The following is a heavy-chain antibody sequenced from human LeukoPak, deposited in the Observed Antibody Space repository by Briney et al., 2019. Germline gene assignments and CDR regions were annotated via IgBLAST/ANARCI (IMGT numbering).Heavy chain of an antibody. CDR1: GYTFTGYY. Sequence: ASVKVSCKASGYTFTGYYMHWVRQAPGQGLEWMGWINPNSGGTNYAQKFQGRVTMTRDTSISTAYMELSRLRSDDTAVYYCARDLSAYDSSGYYWEYYLDYWGQGTLVTVSS. J-gene: IGHJ4*02. D-gene: IGHD3-22*01. CDR2: INPNSGGT. V-gene: IGHV1-2*02. CDR3: ARDLSAYDSSGYYWEYYLDY.